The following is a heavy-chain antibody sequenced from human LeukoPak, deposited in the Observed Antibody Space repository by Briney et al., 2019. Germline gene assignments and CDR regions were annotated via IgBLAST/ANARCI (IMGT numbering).Heavy chain of an antibody. J-gene: IGHJ6*03. CDR1: GFTFSSYE. CDR2: ISSSGSTI. D-gene: IGHD1-26*01. Sequence: GRSLRLSCAASGFTFSSYEMNWVRQAPGKGREWVSYISSSGSTIYYADSVKGRFTISRDNAKNSLYLPMNSLRAEDTAVYYCAKDGSGSYHYYYYYMDVWGKGTTVTVSS. V-gene: IGHV3-48*03. CDR3: AKDGSGSYHYYYYYMDV.